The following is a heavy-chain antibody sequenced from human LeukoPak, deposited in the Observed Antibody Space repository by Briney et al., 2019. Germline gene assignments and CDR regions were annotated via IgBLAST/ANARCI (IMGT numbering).Heavy chain of an antibody. V-gene: IGHV3-48*03. J-gene: IGHJ4*02. D-gene: IGHD3-10*01. CDR1: GFTFSSYE. CDR3: APYYYGSGSATNSFDY. Sequence: GGSLRLSCAASGFTFSSYEMNWVRQAPGEGLEWVSYISSSGSTIYYADSVKGRFTISRDNAKNSLYLQMNSLRAEDTAVYYCAPYYYGSGSATNSFDYWGQGNLVTVSS. CDR2: ISSSGSTI.